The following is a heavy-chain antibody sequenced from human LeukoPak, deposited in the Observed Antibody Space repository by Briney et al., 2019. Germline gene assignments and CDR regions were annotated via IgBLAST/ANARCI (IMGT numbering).Heavy chain of an antibody. D-gene: IGHD3-10*01. V-gene: IGHV4-59*08. J-gene: IGHJ4*02. CDR3: TRQGSYFNY. CDR2: IYYNGNT. Sequence: SETLSLTCTVSGGSIDNYYWSWIRQPPGKGLEWIGYIYYNGNTNYNPSLKSRVTISVDTSKNQFSLNLSSVTAADTAMYYCTRQGSYFNYWGQGTLVTVSS. CDR1: GGSIDNYY.